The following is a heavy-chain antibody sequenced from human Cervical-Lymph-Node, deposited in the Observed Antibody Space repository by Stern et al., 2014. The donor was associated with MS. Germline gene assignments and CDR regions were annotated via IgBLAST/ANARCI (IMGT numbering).Heavy chain of an antibody. CDR1: GGNFSNYA. CDR3: ARASERSGYYPDYFQY. J-gene: IGHJ1*01. D-gene: IGHD3-22*01. Sequence: QVQLVQSGPEVKKPGSSVQVSCKASGGNFSNYAISWVRQTPGQGLEWMAGLIIIFDTANYAQKFQGRVTISADESTSTAYMELSSLRSEDTAVYYCARASERSGYYPDYFQYWGQGTQVTVSA. V-gene: IGHV1-69*01. CDR2: LIIIFDTA.